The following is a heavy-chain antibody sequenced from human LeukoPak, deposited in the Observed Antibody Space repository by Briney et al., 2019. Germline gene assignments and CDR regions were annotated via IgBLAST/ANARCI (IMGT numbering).Heavy chain of an antibody. J-gene: IGHJ4*02. V-gene: IGHV1-2*06. CDR3: ARPTGDYDAGSGPNYHFDY. D-gene: IGHD3-3*01. CDR1: GYTLTAYY. CDR2: MNPHTRTT. Sequence: ASLRVSCKASGYTLTAYYIHWVRQAPGQGLEWMGRMNPHTRTTSYEKKFQGRVTMTRDTSINTAYMELSNLRSDDTAVYYCARPTGDYDAGSGPNYHFDYWGQGTLVSVSS.